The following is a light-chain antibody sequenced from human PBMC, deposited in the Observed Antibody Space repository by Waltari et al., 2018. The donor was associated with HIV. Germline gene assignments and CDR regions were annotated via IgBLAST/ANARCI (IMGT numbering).Light chain of an antibody. CDR2: GAA. V-gene: IGKV3-20*01. CDR1: QSVSSRS. CDR3: QQYGSSPLT. Sequence: EILLTQSPGTLSLSPGERATVSCRASQSVSSRSLAWYQQRPGQAPRLLIYGAASMATGIPDRFSGSGSGTDFTLTISRLEPEDFAVYYCQQYGSSPLTFGGGTKVEIK. J-gene: IGKJ4*01.